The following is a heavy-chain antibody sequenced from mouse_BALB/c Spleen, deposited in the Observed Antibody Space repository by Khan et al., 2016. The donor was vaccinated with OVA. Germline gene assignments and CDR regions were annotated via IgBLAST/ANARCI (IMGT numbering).Heavy chain of an antibody. V-gene: IGHV1S136*01. J-gene: IGHJ3*01. CDR3: APVGNYYVSFAY. CDR2: IYPFNDDT. Sequence: VQLKQSGPELVKPGASVKMSCKASGYTFTSYVMHWVKQKPGLGLEWIGYIYPFNDDTKYNENFKGKATLTSDKSSSTAYMELSSLTSEDSAVYYCAPVGNYYVSFAYWGQGTLVTVSA. D-gene: IGHD1-1*01. CDR1: GYTFTSYV.